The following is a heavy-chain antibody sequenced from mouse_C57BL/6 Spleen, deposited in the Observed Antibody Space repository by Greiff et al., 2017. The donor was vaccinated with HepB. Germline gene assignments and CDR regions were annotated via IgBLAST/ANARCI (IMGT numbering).Heavy chain of an antibody. CDR3: ARRGGYDDYAMDY. J-gene: IGHJ4*01. V-gene: IGHV5-16*01. D-gene: IGHD2-2*01. CDR1: GFTFSDYY. CDR2: INYNGSST. Sequence: EVKLVESEGGLVQPGSSMKLSCTASGFTFSDYYMAWVRQVPEKGLEWVANINYNGSSTYYLDSLKSRFIISRDNAKNILYLQLSSLKSEDTATYYCARRGGYDDYAMDYWGQGTSVTVSS.